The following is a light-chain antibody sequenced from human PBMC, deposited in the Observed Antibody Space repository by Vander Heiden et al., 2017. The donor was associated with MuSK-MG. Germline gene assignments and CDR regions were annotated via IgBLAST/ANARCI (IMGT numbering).Light chain of an antibody. CDR2: EVN. Sequence: SALTQHPSASGSPGQSVTIPCTGTSSDVGGYNYVSWYQQHPGNAPKLMIYEVNKRPSGVPARFSGSKSGNTASLTVSGLQAEDEADYYCSSYAGSNNWLFGGGTKLTVL. CDR1: SSDVGGYNY. V-gene: IGLV2-8*01. CDR3: SSYAGSNNWL. J-gene: IGLJ2*01.